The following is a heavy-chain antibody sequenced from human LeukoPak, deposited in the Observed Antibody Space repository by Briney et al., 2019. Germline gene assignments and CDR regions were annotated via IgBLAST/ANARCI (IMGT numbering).Heavy chain of an antibody. J-gene: IGHJ4*02. CDR1: GYTFTSYD. D-gene: IGHD3-9*01. Sequence: ASVKVSCKASGYTFTSYDIKWVRQATGQGLEWMGWMNPNSGNTGYAQKFQGRVTMTRNTSISTAYMELSSLRSEDTAVYYCAIDGYFDWLSQGSGDYWGQGTLVTVSS. CDR3: AIDGYFDWLSQGSGDY. CDR2: MNPNSGNT. V-gene: IGHV1-8*01.